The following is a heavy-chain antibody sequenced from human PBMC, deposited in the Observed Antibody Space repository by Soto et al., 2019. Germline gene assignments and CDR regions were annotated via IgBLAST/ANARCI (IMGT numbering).Heavy chain of an antibody. CDR1: GFTFGDYA. V-gene: IGHV3-9*01. D-gene: IGHD6-19*01. J-gene: IGHJ4*02. CDR2: ITWDSDDI. Sequence: EVQLVESGGGLVQPGRSQRLSCAASGFTFGDYAMHWVRQAPGKGLEWVSGITWDSDDIGYADSVKGRFTVSRDNAKNSLYLQMNSLRPEDTALYFCAKDILVVAGEYYFDYWGQGTLVTVSS. CDR3: AKDILVVAGEYYFDY.